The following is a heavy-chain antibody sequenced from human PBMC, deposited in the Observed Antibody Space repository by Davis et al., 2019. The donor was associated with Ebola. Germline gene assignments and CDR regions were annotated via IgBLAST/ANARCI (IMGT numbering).Heavy chain of an antibody. CDR1: GFTFSSYW. Sequence: GGSLRLSCAASGFTFSSYWMHWVRQAPGKGLEWVAVISYDGSNKYYADSVKGRFTISRDNSKNTLYLQMNSLRAEDTAVYYCARATLLDYWGQGTLVTVSS. J-gene: IGHJ4*02. CDR2: ISYDGSNK. V-gene: IGHV3-30-3*01. CDR3: ARATLLDY.